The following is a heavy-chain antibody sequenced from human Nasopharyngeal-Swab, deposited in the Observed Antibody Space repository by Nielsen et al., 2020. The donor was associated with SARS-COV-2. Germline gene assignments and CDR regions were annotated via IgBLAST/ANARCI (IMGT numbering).Heavy chain of an antibody. J-gene: IGHJ5*02. V-gene: IGHV1-3*01. D-gene: IGHD3-16*01. CDR1: GDTFTSYA. CDR2: INAGNGNT. CDR3: ARDDMGGWFDP. Sequence: ASVKVSCKASGDTFTSYAMRWVRQAPGQRLEWMGWINAGNGNTKYSQKFQGRVTITRDTSASTAYMELSSLRSEDTAVYYCARDDMGGWFDPWGQGTLVTVSS.